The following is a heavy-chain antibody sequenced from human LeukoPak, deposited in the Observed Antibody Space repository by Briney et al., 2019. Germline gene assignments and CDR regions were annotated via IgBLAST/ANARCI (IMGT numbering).Heavy chain of an antibody. J-gene: IGHJ4*02. CDR3: ARGADGYNYRSDY. CDR2: IYYHGNT. D-gene: IGHD5-24*01. V-gene: IGHV4-39*07. Sequence: SETLSLTCTVSGGSISTTSSYWGWIRQPPGKGLEWIGTIYYHGNTFYNPSLESRVTILVDTSKNQFSLKLTSVTAADTAVYYCARGADGYNYRSDYWGQGIVVTVSS. CDR1: GGSISTTSSY.